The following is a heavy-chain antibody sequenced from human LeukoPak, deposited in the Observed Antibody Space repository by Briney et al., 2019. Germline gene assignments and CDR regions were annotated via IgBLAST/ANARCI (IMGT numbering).Heavy chain of an antibody. D-gene: IGHD2-21*02. J-gene: IGHJ4*02. CDR2: INSRSTKI. CDR1: GFTFNTYT. V-gene: IGHV3-21*01. Sequence: GGSLRLSCAASGFTFNTYTMSWVRQAPGKGLEWVSSINSRSTKIYYADSVKGRFTVSRDNTKNSLYLQMDSLTAEDTAVYFCAKESGDCGADCLALNDNWGQGTLVTVSS. CDR3: AKESGDCGADCLALNDN.